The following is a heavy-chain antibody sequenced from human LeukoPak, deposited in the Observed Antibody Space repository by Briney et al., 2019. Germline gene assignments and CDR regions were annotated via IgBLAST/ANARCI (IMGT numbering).Heavy chain of an antibody. CDR1: GFTFSSYA. J-gene: IGHJ4*02. CDR3: AKDPSVYYGDYIIR. V-gene: IGHV3-23*01. CDR2: FSVSDKAT. Sequence: GGSLRLSCAASGFTFSSYAMSWVRQAPGKGLEWVSGFSVSDKATYYADSVKGRFTISRDNSKNTLYLQINSLRAEDTAVYYCAKDPSVYYGDYIIRWGQGTLVIVSS. D-gene: IGHD4-17*01.